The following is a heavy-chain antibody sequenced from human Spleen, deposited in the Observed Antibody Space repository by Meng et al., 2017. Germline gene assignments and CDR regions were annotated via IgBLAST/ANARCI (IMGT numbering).Heavy chain of an antibody. Sequence: GESLKISCVASGFTFRSYAMSWVRQAPGKGLEWVSGISSSGGSPYYADSVKGRFTISRDNSKSTLYLQMTSLRAEDTAVYYCARNEGSRGGPFDYWGQGTLVTVSS. D-gene: IGHD1-1*01. J-gene: IGHJ4*02. CDR2: ISSSGGSP. CDR3: ARNEGSRGGPFDY. V-gene: IGHV3-23*01. CDR1: GFTFRSYA.